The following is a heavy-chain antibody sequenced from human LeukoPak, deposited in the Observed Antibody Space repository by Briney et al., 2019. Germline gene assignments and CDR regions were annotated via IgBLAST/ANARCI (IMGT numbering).Heavy chain of an antibody. CDR3: ARVSGSYYNGRPDY. Sequence: ASVKVSCKASGYTFTSYGISWVRQAPGQGLEWMGWISAYNGYTNYAQKLQGRVTMTTDTSTSTAYMELRSQRSDDTAVYYCARVSGSYYNGRPDYWGQGTLVTVSS. V-gene: IGHV1-18*01. D-gene: IGHD3-10*01. J-gene: IGHJ4*02. CDR1: GYTFTSYG. CDR2: ISAYNGYT.